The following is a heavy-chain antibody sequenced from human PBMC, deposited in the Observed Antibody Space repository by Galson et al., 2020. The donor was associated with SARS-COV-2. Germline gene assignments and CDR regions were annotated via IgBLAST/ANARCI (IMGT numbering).Heavy chain of an antibody. J-gene: IGHJ4*02. V-gene: IGHV3-30*01. D-gene: IGHD3-22*01. Sequence: GGSLRLSCAASGFTFRNYAMHWVRQAPGQGLEWVAVMSYDGRNKYYADSVKGRFTISRDNSKNTVDLQMDSLRAEDTAMYYCARDLSTYESGGYLDYWGQGTLVTVSS. CDR2: MSYDGRNK. CDR3: ARDLSTYESGGYLDY. CDR1: GFTFRNYA.